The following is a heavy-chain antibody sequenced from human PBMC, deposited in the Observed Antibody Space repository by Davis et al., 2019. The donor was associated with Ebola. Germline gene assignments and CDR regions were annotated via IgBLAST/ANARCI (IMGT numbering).Heavy chain of an antibody. CDR2: INPHNGNT. Sequence: ASVKVSCKASGYTFTNYGITWVRQAPGQGLEWMGWINPHNGNTNFAQKFQGRVTMTRDTSTSTVYMELSSLRSEDTAVYYCAREIIVVVVAAHSGDYYYGMDVWGKGTTVTVSS. CDR1: GYTFTNYG. CDR3: AREIIVVVVAAHSGDYYYGMDV. J-gene: IGHJ6*04. V-gene: IGHV1-18*04. D-gene: IGHD2-15*01.